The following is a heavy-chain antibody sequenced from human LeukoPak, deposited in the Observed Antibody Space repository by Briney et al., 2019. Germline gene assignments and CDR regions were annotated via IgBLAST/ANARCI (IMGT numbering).Heavy chain of an antibody. CDR1: GFTFTTYA. CDR2: ISGGGGTT. D-gene: IGHD6-13*01. CDR3: VKGGSGSTFFDY. V-gene: IGHV3-23*01. Sequence: GGSLRLSCAASGFTFTTYAMSWVRQAPGKGLEWVSTISGGGGTTYYADSVKGRFTISRDNSKNTLYLQMQSLRAEDTAVYYCVKGGSGSTFFDYWGQGTLVTVSS. J-gene: IGHJ4*02.